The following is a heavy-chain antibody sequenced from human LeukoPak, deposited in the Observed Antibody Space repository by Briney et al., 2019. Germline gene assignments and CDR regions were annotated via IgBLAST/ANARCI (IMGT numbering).Heavy chain of an antibody. J-gene: IGHJ4*02. CDR3: ASDRLPAVPHGSGSYPY. CDR1: GFTFSSYS. D-gene: IGHD3-10*01. V-gene: IGHV3-48*04. CDR2: MSSSSSTI. Sequence: PGGSLRLSCAASGFTFSSYSMNWVRQAPGKGLEGVSYMSSSSSTIYYADSVKGRFTISRDNAKNSLYLQMNSLRAEDTAVYYCASDRLPAVPHGSGSYPYWGQGTLVTVSS.